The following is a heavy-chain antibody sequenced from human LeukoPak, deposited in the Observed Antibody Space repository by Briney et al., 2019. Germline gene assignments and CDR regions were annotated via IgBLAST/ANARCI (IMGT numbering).Heavy chain of an antibody. Sequence: PSETLSLTCTVSGGSISSYYWSWIRQHPGKGLEWIGYIYYSGSTNYNPSLKSRVTISVDTSKNQFSLKLSSVTAADTAVYYCARDGANYYDSSGYYSVDAFDIWGQGTMVTVSS. CDR2: IYYSGST. CDR3: ARDGANYYDSSGYYSVDAFDI. D-gene: IGHD3-22*01. CDR1: GGSISSYY. V-gene: IGHV4-59*01. J-gene: IGHJ3*02.